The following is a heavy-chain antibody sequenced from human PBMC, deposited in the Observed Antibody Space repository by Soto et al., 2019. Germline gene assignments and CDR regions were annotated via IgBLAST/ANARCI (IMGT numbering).Heavy chain of an antibody. CDR2: TFYRSEWHN. J-gene: IGHJ4*02. V-gene: IGHV6-1*01. Sequence: SQTLLLTCAISGDSVSSNSAAWNWIRQSPSRGLEWLGRTFYRSEWHNDYAVSVKSRITITPDTSKNQFSLQLRSVTPEDTAMYYCARDGYNLLDCWGQGTLVTVSS. CDR1: GDSVSSNSAA. CDR3: ARDGYNLLDC. D-gene: IGHD1-1*01.